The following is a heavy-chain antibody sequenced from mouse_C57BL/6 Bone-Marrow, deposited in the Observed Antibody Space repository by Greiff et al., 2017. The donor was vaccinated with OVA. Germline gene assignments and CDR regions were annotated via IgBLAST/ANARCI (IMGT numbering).Heavy chain of an antibody. CDR2: IDPNSGGT. CDR1: GYTFTSYW. CDR3: ARPSIYYYGSSYSSFYYAMDY. V-gene: IGHV1-72*01. Sequence: QVQLQQPGAELVKPGASVKLSCKASGYTFTSYWMHWVKQRPGRGLEWIGRIDPNSGGTKYNEKFKSKATLTVDKPSSTAYMQLSSLTSEDSAVYYCARPSIYYYGSSYSSFYYAMDYWGQGTSVTVSS. D-gene: IGHD1-1*01. J-gene: IGHJ4*01.